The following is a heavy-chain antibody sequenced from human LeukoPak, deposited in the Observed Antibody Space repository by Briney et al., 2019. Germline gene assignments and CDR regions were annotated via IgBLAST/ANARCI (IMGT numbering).Heavy chain of an antibody. CDR3: VKVAKYYYGSETYYFFEH. V-gene: IGHV3-21*01. D-gene: IGHD3-10*01. CDR1: GFTFNNYN. J-gene: IGHJ4*02. CDR2: ISSSSSYI. Sequence: GGSLRLSCAASGFTFNNYNMNWVRQAPGKGLEWVSSISSSSSYIYYADSVKGRFTISRDNAKNSLYLQMNSLRVEDTAIYYCVKVAKYYYGSETYYFFEHWGQGTPVTASS.